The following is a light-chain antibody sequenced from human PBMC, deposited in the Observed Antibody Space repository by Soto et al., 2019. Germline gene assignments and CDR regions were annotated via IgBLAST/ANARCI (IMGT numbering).Light chain of an antibody. V-gene: IGLV1-51*02. CDR1: SSNIGNNY. CDR3: GTWDTSLSVV. J-gene: IGLJ2*01. Sequence: QSALTQPPSVSAAPGQMVTISCSGSSSNIGNNYVSWYQQLPGTAPKLLIYESDKRPSGIPDRFSGSKSGTSATLGIAGLQTGDEADYYCGTWDTSLSVVFGGGTKLTVL. CDR2: ESD.